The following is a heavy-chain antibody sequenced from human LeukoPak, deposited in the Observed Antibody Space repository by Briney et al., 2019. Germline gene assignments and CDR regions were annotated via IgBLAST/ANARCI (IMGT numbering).Heavy chain of an antibody. CDR2: MYDSGGT. D-gene: IGHD5-18*01. CDR3: ATIKRGNIYGYFDF. J-gene: IGHJ4*02. Sequence: PSQTLSLTCTVSGASISSHYWAWLRQPPRKGLEWIGYMYDSGGTKDNPSLKNRVTVSADTSRNQFSLRLNSVTAADTAVYYCATIKRGNIYGYFDFWGQGVLVTVSS. CDR1: GASISSHY. V-gene: IGHV4-59*11.